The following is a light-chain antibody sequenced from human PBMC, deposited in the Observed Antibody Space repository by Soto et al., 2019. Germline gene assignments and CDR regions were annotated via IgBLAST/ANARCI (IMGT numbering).Light chain of an antibody. CDR2: WAS. Sequence: DIVMTQSPDSLAVSLGERATINCKSSQSVLYSSNNKNYLTWYQQKPGQPPKLLIYWASTRESGVPDRFSGSGSGTDLTLTISSLQAEDVAVYYCQQCYSDPWTFGQGTKVEIK. V-gene: IGKV4-1*01. CDR1: QSVLYSSNNKNY. CDR3: QQCYSDPWT. J-gene: IGKJ1*01.